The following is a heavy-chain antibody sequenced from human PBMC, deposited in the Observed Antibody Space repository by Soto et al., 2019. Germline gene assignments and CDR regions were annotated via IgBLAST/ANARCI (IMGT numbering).Heavy chain of an antibody. D-gene: IGHD6-13*01. CDR2: IRSKTDGGTT. V-gene: IGHV3-15*01. CDR1: GITFSNAW. CDR3: TTTRPGTNVFDN. J-gene: IGHJ3*02. Sequence: EVQLVESGEGLVEPGGSLRLSCAASGITFSNAWMNWVRKAPGKGLEYIGRIRSKTDGGTTEYAAPVEGRFTVSRDDSKNTLYLQMSGLKTEDTAVYYCTTTRPGTNVFDNWGQGTLVTVSS.